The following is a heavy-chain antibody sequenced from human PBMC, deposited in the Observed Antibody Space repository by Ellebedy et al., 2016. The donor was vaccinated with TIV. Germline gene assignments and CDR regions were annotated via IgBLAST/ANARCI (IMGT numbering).Heavy chain of an antibody. CDR1: GFIVSSNY. J-gene: IGHJ4*02. V-gene: IGHV3-66*01. CDR2: FYSGGNT. Sequence: PGGSLRLSCAASGFIVSSNYMTWVRQAPGKGLEWVSVFYSGGNTYYADSVKGRFTISRDNSKNTLYLEMDSLRVEDTAVDYCARGWLGSGSYYNDYWGQGTLVTVSS. CDR3: ARGWLGSGSYYNDY. D-gene: IGHD3-10*01.